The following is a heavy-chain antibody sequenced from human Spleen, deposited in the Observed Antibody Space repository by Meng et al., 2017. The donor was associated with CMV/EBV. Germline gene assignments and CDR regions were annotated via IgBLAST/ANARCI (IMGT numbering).Heavy chain of an antibody. CDR1: GYTFSDFG. CDR2: IIPIFGTA. CDR3: ASVGFCSGTTCYTGDYSSRRHFEH. J-gene: IGHJ4*02. D-gene: IGHD2-2*02. Sequence: SVKVSCKASGYTFSDFGITWVRQAPGQGLEWMGGIIPIFGTANYAQKLQGRVTITTDESRITAYMELSSLRSEDTAIYYCASVGFCSGTTCYTGDYSSRRHFEHWGQGTLVTVSS. V-gene: IGHV1-69*05.